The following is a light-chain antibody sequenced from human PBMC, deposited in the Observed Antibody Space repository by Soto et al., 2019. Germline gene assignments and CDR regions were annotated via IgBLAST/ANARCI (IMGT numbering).Light chain of an antibody. J-gene: IGLJ1*01. Sequence: QSALTQPASVSGSLGQSITISCTGTSRDVGGYNYVSWYQQHPGRAPKVMIYEVSNRPSGVSNRFSGSRSGNTAYLTISGLQAEDEADYYCGSYKGGSTYVFGGGTKVTVL. CDR2: EVS. CDR1: SRDVGGYNY. CDR3: GSYKGGSTYV. V-gene: IGLV2-14*01.